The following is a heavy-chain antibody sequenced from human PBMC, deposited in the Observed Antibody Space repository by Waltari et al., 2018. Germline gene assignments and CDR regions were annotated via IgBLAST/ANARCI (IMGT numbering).Heavy chain of an antibody. Sequence: QVPLVESGGGVVQPGRSLGLSCAASGFTFSTYAMHWVRQAPGKGLEWVAAISYDGGNKDYAESVEGRFTISRDNSKNTLYLQMISLRGDDTAMYYCARGSGNWLRFYFAMDVWGQGTTVTVSS. CDR2: ISYDGGNK. CDR1: GFTFSTYA. CDR3: ARGSGNWLRFYFAMDV. D-gene: IGHD6-25*01. V-gene: IGHV3-30-3*01. J-gene: IGHJ6*02.